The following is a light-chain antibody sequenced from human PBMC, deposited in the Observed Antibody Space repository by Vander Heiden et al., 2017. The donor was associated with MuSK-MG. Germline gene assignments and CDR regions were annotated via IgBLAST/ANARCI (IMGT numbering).Light chain of an antibody. Sequence: QSALTQPASVSGSPGQSITFPCTGPRRVIGSFSLVPWYQLHPGKAPKLMIFEVRERPSGVSSRFSGAKSGNTASLTISGLQAEDEAEYYCSSYVAGTTFVFGGGTKLIVL. CDR3: SSYVAGTTFV. V-gene: IGLV2-23*02. J-gene: IGLJ2*01. CDR1: RRVIGSFSL. CDR2: EVR.